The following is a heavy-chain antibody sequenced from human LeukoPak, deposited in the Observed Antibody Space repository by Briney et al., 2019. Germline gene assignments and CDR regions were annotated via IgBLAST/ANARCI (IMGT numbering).Heavy chain of an antibody. CDR3: AKDRSSGWFQDYFDY. J-gene: IGHJ4*02. Sequence: GGSLRLSCAASGFTVSSYGMHWVRQAPGKGLEWVAVISYDGSNKYYADSVKGRFTISRDNSKNTLYLQMNSLRAEDTAVYYCAKDRSSGWFQDYFDYWGQGPRSPSPQ. CDR2: ISYDGSNK. CDR1: GFTVSSYG. D-gene: IGHD6-19*01. V-gene: IGHV3-30*18.